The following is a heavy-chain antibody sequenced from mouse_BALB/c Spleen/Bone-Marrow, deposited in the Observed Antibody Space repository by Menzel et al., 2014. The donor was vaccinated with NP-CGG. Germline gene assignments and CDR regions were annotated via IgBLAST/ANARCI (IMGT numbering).Heavy chain of an antibody. CDR3: TREDTNWDFDY. Sequence: EVKLVESGGGLVKPGGSLKLSCAASGFTFSSYTMSWVRRTPEKRLEWVATISSGGSYTYYPDSVKGRFTISRDNAKNTLYLQMSSLKSEDTAMYYCTREDTNWDFDYWGQGTTLTVSS. J-gene: IGHJ2*01. V-gene: IGHV5-6-4*01. D-gene: IGHD4-1*01. CDR1: GFTFSSYT. CDR2: ISSGGSYT.